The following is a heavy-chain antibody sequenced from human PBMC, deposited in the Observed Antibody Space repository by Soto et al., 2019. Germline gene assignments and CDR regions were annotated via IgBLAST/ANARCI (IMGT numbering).Heavy chain of an antibody. J-gene: IGHJ4*02. CDR1: GYTFTSYA. V-gene: IGHV1-3*01. CDR3: VREVGTGDFDY. CDR2: INAGNGNT. D-gene: IGHD1-1*01. Sequence: QVQLVQSGAEVKKPGASVKVSCKASGYTFTSYAIHWVRQAPGQRLEWMGWINAGNGNTKYSQKFQGRVTITRDTSASTAYMELSSLRSEDTAVYYCVREVGTGDFDYWGQGALVTVSS.